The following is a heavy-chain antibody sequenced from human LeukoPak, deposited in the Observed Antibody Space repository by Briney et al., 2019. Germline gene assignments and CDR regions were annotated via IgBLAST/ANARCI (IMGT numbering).Heavy chain of an antibody. CDR3: ARDYCSTTSCRYHF. D-gene: IGHD2-2*01. CDR1: GFTYSDYS. V-gene: IGHV3-48*01. J-gene: IGHJ4*02. CDR2: ISSSSATI. Sequence: GGSLRLSCAASGFTYSDYSMNWVRQARGKGLEWVSYISSSSATIYYADSVKGRFTISRDNAKNSLYLQLSSLRAEDTAVYYCARDYCSTTSCRYHFWGQGTLVTVSS.